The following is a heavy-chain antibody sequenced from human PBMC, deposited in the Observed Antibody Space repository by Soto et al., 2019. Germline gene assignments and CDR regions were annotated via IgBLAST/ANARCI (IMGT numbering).Heavy chain of an antibody. CDR3: AKDPPSEKLQPDFGMDV. CDR1: GLTFSTSA. D-gene: IGHD2-15*01. J-gene: IGHJ6*02. V-gene: IGHV3-23*01. CDR2: ISASGRYT. Sequence: GGSLRLSCAASGLTFSTSAMSWVRQAPGKGLEWVSLISASGRYTDYADSVKGRFTMSRDNSKSAVYLQMNSLRGDDTAVYYCAKDPPSEKLQPDFGMDVWGQGTTVTAP.